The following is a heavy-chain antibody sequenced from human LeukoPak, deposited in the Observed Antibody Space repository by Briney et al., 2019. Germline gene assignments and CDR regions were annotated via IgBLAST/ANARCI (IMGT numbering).Heavy chain of an antibody. CDR2: IYYSGRT. Sequence: PSQTLSLTCTVSGGSISSGDYYWSWIRQPPGKGLEWIGYIYYSGRTYYNPSLKSRVTISVDTSKNQFSLKLSSVTAADTAVYYCARISGGDYAFDYWGQGTLVTVSS. CDR1: GGSISSGDYY. J-gene: IGHJ4*02. D-gene: IGHD4-17*01. CDR3: ARISGGDYAFDY. V-gene: IGHV4-30-4*01.